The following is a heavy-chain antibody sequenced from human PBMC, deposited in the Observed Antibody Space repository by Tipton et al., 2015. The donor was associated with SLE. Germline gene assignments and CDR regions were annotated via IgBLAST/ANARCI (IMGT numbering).Heavy chain of an antibody. Sequence: SLRLSCAASGFTFSSYSMNWVRQAPGKGLEWVSSISSSSSYIYYADSVKGRFTISRDNAENSLYLQMNSLRAEDTAVYYCARDRGSSSLDAFDIWGQGTMVTVSS. D-gene: IGHD6-13*01. CDR3: ARDRGSSSLDAFDI. CDR2: ISSSSSYI. J-gene: IGHJ3*02. CDR1: GFTFSSYS. V-gene: IGHV3-21*03.